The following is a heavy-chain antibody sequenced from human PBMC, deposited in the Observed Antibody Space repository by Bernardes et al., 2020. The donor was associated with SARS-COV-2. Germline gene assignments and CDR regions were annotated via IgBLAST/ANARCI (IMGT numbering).Heavy chain of an antibody. V-gene: IGHV3-7*04. CDR3: ARLRREGDLPGDR. CDR1: GFTFSRYW. Sequence: GGSLRLSCAASGFTFSRYWMGWVRHAPGTGLEWVASIHPDGSEEYYVGPMEGRFIISRDNAKNLLYLQMNSLRIEDTAIYSCARLRREGDLPGDRWGQGTLVTVSS. J-gene: IGHJ5*02. D-gene: IGHD2-21*02. CDR2: IHPDGSEE.